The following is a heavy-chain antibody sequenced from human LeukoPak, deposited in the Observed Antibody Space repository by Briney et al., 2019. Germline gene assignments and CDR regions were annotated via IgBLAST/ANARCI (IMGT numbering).Heavy chain of an antibody. CDR1: GDTLDNYA. Sequence: ASVKVPCKASGDTLDNYALSWVRQAPGQGPEWMGGIIPIFGKPKYAQKFQGRATFTTDESTSTIHLELTSLRSEDTAVYYCASGDVGITTQSGIASGWIFDYWGQGTLVTVSS. J-gene: IGHJ4*02. D-gene: IGHD6-19*01. CDR3: ASGDVGITTQSGIASGWIFDY. V-gene: IGHV1-69*05. CDR2: IIPIFGKP.